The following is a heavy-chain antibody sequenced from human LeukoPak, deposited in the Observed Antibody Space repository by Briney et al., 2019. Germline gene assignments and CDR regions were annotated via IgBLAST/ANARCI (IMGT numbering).Heavy chain of an antibody. CDR2: IIPTLDLS. D-gene: IGHD1-20*01. CDR1: GDTFSNNA. CDR3: ARLSGYNWNLLDS. J-gene: IGHJ4*02. Sequence: SVKVSCKTSGDTFSNNAIGWVRQAPGQGLEWMGRIIPTLDLSHHAQKFQGRVTITADKSTSTAYMELRSLTSADTAIYYCARLSGYNWNLLDSWGQGTLVSVSS. V-gene: IGHV1-69*04.